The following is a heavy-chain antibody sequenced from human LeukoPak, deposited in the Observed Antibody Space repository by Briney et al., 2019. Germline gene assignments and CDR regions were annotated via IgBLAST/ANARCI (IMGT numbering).Heavy chain of an antibody. D-gene: IGHD4-23*01. J-gene: IGHJ4*02. V-gene: IGHV1-2*02. CDR2: INPNSGST. CDR1: GYTFTGYY. Sequence: ASVKVSCKASGYTFTGYYMHWGRQAPGQGLEWMGWINPNSGSTDYAQKFQDRVTMTRDTSINTAYMELSRLRSDDTAVYYCARDGHGGNSFDYWGQGTLVTVSS. CDR3: ARDGHGGNSFDY.